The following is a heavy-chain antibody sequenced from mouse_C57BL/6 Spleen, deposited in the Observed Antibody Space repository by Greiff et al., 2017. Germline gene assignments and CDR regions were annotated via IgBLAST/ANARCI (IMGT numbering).Heavy chain of an antibody. CDR1: GYAFSSYW. V-gene: IGHV1-80*01. Sequence: QVQLQQSGAELVKPGASVKISCKASGYAFSSYWMNWVKQRPGKGLEWIGQIYPGDGDTNYNGKFKGKATLTADKSSSTAYMQLSSLTSEDSAVYFCARGNDYDSYYYGDRGQGTTLTVAS. J-gene: IGHJ2*01. CDR3: ARGNDYDSYYYGD. D-gene: IGHD2-4*01. CDR2: IYPGDGDT.